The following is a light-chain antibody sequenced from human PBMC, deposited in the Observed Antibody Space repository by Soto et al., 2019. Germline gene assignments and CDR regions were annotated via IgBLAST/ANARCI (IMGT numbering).Light chain of an antibody. V-gene: IGLV2-8*01. CDR2: EVI. CDR1: SSDVGGYNY. J-gene: IGLJ2*01. CDR3: TSYATSNIVL. Sequence: QSVLTQPPSASGSPGQSVTISCTGTSSDVGGYNYVSWYQQHPGKAPKLMIYEVIKRPSGVPDRFSGSKSGNTASLTVSGLQAEDEADYYCTSYATSNIVLFGGGTKLTVL.